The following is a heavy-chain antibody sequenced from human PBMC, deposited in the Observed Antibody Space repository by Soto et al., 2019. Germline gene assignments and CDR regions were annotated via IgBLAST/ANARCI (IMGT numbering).Heavy chain of an antibody. CDR1: GGSFSGYY. V-gene: IGHV4-34*01. Sequence: SETLSLTCAVYGGSFSGYYWSWIRQPPGKGLEWIWEINHSGSTNYNPSLKSRVTISVDTSKNQFSLKLSSVTAVDTVVYYCARGYSGWYLSWFDPWGQGTLVTVSS. CDR2: INHSGST. D-gene: IGHD6-19*01. CDR3: ARGYSGWYLSWFDP. J-gene: IGHJ5*02.